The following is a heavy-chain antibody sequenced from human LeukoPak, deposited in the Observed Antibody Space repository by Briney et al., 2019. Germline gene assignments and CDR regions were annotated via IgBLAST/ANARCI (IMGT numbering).Heavy chain of an antibody. Sequence: GGSLRLSCAASGFTFRSYWMSWVRQAPGKGLEWVANIKQDGSEKYYVDSVKGRFTISRDNAKNSLYLQMNSLRAEDTAVYYCARNLTMVRGVVTRYFDYWGQGTLVTVSS. CDR1: GFTFRSYW. J-gene: IGHJ4*02. V-gene: IGHV3-7*01. CDR2: IKQDGSEK. CDR3: ARNLTMVRGVVTRYFDY. D-gene: IGHD3-10*01.